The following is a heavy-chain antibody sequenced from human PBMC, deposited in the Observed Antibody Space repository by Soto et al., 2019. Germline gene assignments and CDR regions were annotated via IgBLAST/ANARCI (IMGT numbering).Heavy chain of an antibody. V-gene: IGHV3-30*18. J-gene: IGHJ4*02. CDR3: AKIHFHSSSGFDY. CDR1: GFTFSSYG. Sequence: GGSLRLSCAASGFTFSSYGMHWVRQAPGKGLEWVAVISYDGSNKYYADSVKGRFTISRDNSKNTLYLQMNSLRAEDTAVYYCAKIHFHSSSGFDYWGQGTLVTVSS. CDR2: ISYDGSNK. D-gene: IGHD6-13*01.